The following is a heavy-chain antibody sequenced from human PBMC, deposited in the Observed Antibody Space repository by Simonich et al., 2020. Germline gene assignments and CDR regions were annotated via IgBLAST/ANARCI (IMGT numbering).Heavy chain of an antibody. J-gene: IGHJ5*02. V-gene: IGHV4-38-2*02. D-gene: IGHD1-1*01. Sequence: QVQLQESGPGLVKPSETLSLTCAVSGYSISSGYYWGWIRQPPGKGLVWIGSIYHSGSTYYNPSLKSRVTISVDTSKNQFSLKLSSVTAADTAVYYCARDPGLTGTTSWFDPWGQGTLVTVSS. CDR3: ARDPGLTGTTSWFDP. CDR1: GYSISSGYY. CDR2: IYHSGST.